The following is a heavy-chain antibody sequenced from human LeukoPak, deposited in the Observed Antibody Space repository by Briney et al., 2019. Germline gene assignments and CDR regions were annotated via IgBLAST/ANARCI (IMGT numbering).Heavy chain of an antibody. CDR3: ASQSNKDY. J-gene: IGHJ4*02. CDR2: IYYSGST. CDR1: GFTFSDYY. D-gene: IGHD1/OR15-1a*01. V-gene: IGHV4-39*01. Sequence: PGGSLRLSCAASGFTFSDYYMSWIRQPPGKGLEWIGSIYYSGSTYYNPSLKSRVTISVDTSKNQFSLKLSSVTAADTAVYYCASQSNKDYWGQGTLVTVSS.